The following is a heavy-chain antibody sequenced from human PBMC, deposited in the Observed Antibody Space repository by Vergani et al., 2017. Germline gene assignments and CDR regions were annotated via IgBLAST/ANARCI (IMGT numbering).Heavy chain of an antibody. J-gene: IGHJ4*02. CDR3: ARDPPPYSSGWYEWNY. V-gene: IGHV1-69*01. CDR2: IIPIFGTA. CDR1: GGTFSSYA. Sequence: QVQLVQSGAEVKKPGSSVKVSCKASGGTFSSYAISWVRQAPGQGLEWMGGIIPIFGTANYAQKFQGRVTITADESTSPAYMELSSLRSEDTAVYYCARDPPPYSSGWYEWNYWGQGTLVTVSS. D-gene: IGHD6-19*01.